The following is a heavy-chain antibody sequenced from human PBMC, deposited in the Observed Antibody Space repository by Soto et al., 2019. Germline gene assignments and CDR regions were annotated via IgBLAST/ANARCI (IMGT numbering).Heavy chain of an antibody. J-gene: IGHJ4*02. Sequence: PGGSLSLSWVASGFTFSSYAMTWVRQAPGKGLEWVSAISGSGGSTDYADSVKGRFTISRDNSKNTLYLQMNSLRAEDTALYYGAKELVSIFGVAPDEWGQG. V-gene: IGHV3-23*01. D-gene: IGHD3-3*01. CDR3: AKELVSIFGVAPDE. CDR1: GFTFSSYA. CDR2: ISGSGGST.